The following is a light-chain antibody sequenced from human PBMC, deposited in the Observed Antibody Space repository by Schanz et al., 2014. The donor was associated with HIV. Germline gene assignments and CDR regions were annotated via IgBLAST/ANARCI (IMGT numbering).Light chain of an antibody. V-gene: IGLV2-14*01. J-gene: IGLJ2*01. Sequence: QSALTQPASVSGSPGQSITISCTGTSSDVGSFNYVAWYQQHPGKAPKLMIYDVSIRPSGVSTRFSGSKSGNTASLTISGLQAEDEADYYCSSYTTSSTLLFGGGTKLTVL. CDR3: SSYTTSSTLL. CDR2: DVS. CDR1: SSDVGSFNY.